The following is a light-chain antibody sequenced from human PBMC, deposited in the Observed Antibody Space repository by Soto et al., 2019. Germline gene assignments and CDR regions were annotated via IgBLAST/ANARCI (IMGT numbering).Light chain of an antibody. CDR3: QQYGSSPRT. CDR2: GAS. J-gene: IGKJ1*01. Sequence: ELVLTQSPGTLSLSPGAGATLSCRASRGVSANYLAWYQQKPGQAPTLLIYGASIRAAGIPDRFSGSGSGTDGTINIRRLETDDVEVYDGQQYGSSPRTFGQGTKVDIK. V-gene: IGKV3-20*01. CDR1: RGVSANY.